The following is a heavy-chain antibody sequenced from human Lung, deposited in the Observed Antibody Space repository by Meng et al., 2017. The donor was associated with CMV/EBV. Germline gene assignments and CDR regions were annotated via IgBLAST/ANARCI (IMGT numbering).Heavy chain of an antibody. Sequence: ASXXVSXKASGYTFTNYYIHWVRQAPGQGLEWRGWIKPNSGATNYVQKFQGRLTVTRDTSITTAYMELTRLRSDDTAVYYCARAPGLSRAAAASDAYFDKWXQGTLVTVSS. CDR2: IKPNSGAT. J-gene: IGHJ4*02. D-gene: IGHD6-13*01. V-gene: IGHV1-2*02. CDR3: ARAPGLSRAAAASDAYFDK. CDR1: GYTFTNYY.